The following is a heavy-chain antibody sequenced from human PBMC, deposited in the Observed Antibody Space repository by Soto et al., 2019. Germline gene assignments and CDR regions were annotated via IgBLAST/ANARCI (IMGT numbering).Heavy chain of an antibody. D-gene: IGHD4-4*01. CDR3: ARDQSYYSNFCFYGTDV. CDR2: IWYDGSNK. CDR1: GFTFSSYG. V-gene: IGHV3-33*01. Sequence: QVQLVESGGGVVQPGRSLRLSCAASGFTFSSYGMHWVRQAPGKGLEWVAVIWYDGSNKYYADSVKGRFTISRDNSKNSLDLQMNSLRAEDTAVYYCARDQSYYSNFCFYGTDVWGQGTTVTVSS. J-gene: IGHJ6*02.